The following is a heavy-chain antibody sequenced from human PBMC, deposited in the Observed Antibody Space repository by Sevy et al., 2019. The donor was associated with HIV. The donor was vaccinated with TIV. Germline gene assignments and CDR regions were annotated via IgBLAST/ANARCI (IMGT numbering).Heavy chain of an antibody. CDR1: GFTVSSNY. D-gene: IGHD4-17*01. V-gene: IGHV3-53*01. CDR3: ARAHYGGKSGKEGYNWFDP. CDR2: IYSGGST. J-gene: IGHJ5*02. Sequence: GGSLRLSCAASGFTVSSNYMSWVRQAPGKGLEWVSVIYSGGSTYYADSVKGRFTISRDNSKNTLYLQMNSLRAEDTAVYYCARAHYGGKSGKEGYNWFDPWGQGTLVTVSS.